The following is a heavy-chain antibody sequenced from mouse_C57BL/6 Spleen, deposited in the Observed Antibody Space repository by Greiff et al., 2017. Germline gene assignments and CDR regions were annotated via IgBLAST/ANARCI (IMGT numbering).Heavy chain of an antibody. CDR2: IDPENGDT. J-gene: IGHJ3*01. CDR1: GFNIKDDY. D-gene: IGHD2-5*01. V-gene: IGHV14-4*01. CDR3: TTYYSSYVCAY. Sequence: EVQLQESGAELVRPGASVKLSCTASGFNIKDDYMHWVKQRPEQGLEWIGWIDPENGDTEYASKFQGKATITADTSSNTAYLQLSSLTSEDTAVYYCTTYYSSYVCAYWGQGTLVTVSA.